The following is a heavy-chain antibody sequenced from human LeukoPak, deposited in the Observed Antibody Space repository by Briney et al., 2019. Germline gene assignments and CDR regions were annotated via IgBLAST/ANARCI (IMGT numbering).Heavy chain of an antibody. CDR3: ARGRITMVRGVIPPGPYFDY. V-gene: IGHV4-34*01. Sequence: SETLSLTCAAYGGSFSGYYWSWIRQPPGKGLEWIGEINHSGSTNYNPSLKSRVTISVDTSKNQFSLKLSSVTAADTAVYYCARGRITMVRGVIPPGPYFDYWGQGTLVTVSS. CDR2: INHSGST. D-gene: IGHD3-10*01. J-gene: IGHJ4*02. CDR1: GGSFSGYY.